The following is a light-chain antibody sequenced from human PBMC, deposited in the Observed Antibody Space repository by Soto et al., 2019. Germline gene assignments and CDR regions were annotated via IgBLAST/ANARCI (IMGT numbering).Light chain of an antibody. CDR2: KAS. CDR3: QQYKSYSRA. J-gene: IGKJ1*01. CDR1: QSISTW. V-gene: IGKV1-5*03. Sequence: DIPMTQSPSTLSASVGDRVTITCRASQSISTWLAWYQQEPGKAPKLLIYKASSLKSGVPSRFSGSGSGTEFTLTISTLQPDDLATYYCQQYKSYSRAFGQGTKVEIK.